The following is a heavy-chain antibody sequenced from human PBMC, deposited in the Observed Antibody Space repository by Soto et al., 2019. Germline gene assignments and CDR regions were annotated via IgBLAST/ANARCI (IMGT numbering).Heavy chain of an antibody. CDR2: IIPIFGTA. V-gene: IGHV1-69*01. CDR3: ARDMHAGFTHDFAP. J-gene: IGHJ5*02. Sequence: GQGLEWMGGIIPIFGTANYAQKFQGRVTITADESTSTAYMELSSLRSEDTAVYYCARDMHAGFTHDFAPWVQGTLVTGSS. D-gene: IGHD1-1*01.